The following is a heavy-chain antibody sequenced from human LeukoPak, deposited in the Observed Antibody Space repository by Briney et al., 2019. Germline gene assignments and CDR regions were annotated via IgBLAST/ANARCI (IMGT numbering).Heavy chain of an antibody. V-gene: IGHV3-74*01. CDR2: INSDGSST. J-gene: IGHJ4*02. Sequence: PGGSLRLSCAASGFSVSGNWMHWVRQAPGKGLVWVSRINSDGSSTNYADSVRGRFTISRDNAKNTVYLQVNSLRVADTAVYCCARGSGAYGDFDYWGQGTLVTVSS. CDR3: ARGSGAYGDFDY. D-gene: IGHD6-19*01. CDR1: GFSVSGNW.